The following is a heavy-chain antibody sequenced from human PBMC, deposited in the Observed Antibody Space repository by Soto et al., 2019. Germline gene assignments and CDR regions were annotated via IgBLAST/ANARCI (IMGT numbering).Heavy chain of an antibody. CDR2: FDHEDGET. CDR1: GHSLAELG. J-gene: IGHJ5*02. CDR3: ATKQLWYPYNWFDP. Sequence: QVQLVQSGPEVKKPGASVKVPCKVSGHSLAELGMHWVRQAPGKGLEWMGGFDHEDGETVYAQNFQGRVTMTEDTSTDTAYMELTRLRSEDTAVYYCATKQLWYPYNWFDPWGQGTLVTVSS. D-gene: IGHD5-18*01. V-gene: IGHV1-24*01.